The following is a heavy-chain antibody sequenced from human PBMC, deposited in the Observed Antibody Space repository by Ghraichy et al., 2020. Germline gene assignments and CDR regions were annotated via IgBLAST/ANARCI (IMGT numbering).Heavy chain of an antibody. CDR2: INYSGNT. D-gene: IGHD7-27*01. Sequence: SETLSLTCSVSGGSISRYYWSWIRQPPGKGLEWIAYINYSGNTKQNPSLNSRVTILVDTSKSQISLKLSSVTDADTAIYYCARHRDDWGNSMDVWGQGTTVTISS. CDR1: GGSISRYY. V-gene: IGHV4-59*08. J-gene: IGHJ6*02. CDR3: ARHRDDWGNSMDV.